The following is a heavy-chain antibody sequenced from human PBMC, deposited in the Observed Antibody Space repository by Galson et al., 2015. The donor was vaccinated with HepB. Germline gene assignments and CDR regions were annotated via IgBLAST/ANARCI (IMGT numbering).Heavy chain of an antibody. CDR2: IWYDGSNK. Sequence: SLRLSCAASGFTFRSYGMHWVRQAPGKGLEWVAVIWYDGSNKYYADSVKGRFTISRDNSKSTLYLQMNSLRAEDTAVYYCVRDNKNGYYDNYNYALDVWGQGTTVTVSS. V-gene: IGHV3-33*01. CDR1: GFTFRSYG. J-gene: IGHJ6*02. D-gene: IGHD3-22*01. CDR3: VRDNKNGYYDNYNYALDV.